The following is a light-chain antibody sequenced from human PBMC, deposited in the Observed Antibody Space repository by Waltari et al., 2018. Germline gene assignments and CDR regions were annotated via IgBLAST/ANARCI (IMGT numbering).Light chain of an antibody. V-gene: IGKV3-20*01. CDR1: QSISKY. J-gene: IGKJ1*01. Sequence: EIMLTQSPGTLSLSPGERATLSYRASQSISKYLAWYQQKPGQAPSLLIYAASRRATGSPDRFSGSGSGTDFSLTISRLEPEDFAVYYCQKYGSLPATFGQGTKVEIK. CDR3: QKYGSLPAT. CDR2: AAS.